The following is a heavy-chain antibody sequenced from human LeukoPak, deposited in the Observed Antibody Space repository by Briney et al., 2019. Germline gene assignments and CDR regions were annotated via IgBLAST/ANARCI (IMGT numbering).Heavy chain of an antibody. V-gene: IGHV1-8*01. CDR3: ATGMSVLMSLGYFDV. J-gene: IGHJ4*02. Sequence: ASVKVSCKASGYTFTSYDINWVRQAAGQGLEWMGWMNPSSGNTGYSQKFQGRVTMTRSTSIGTAYMELSSLTSEDTAVYYCATGMSVLMSLGYFDVWGQGTLVTVSS. CDR1: GYTFTSYD. D-gene: IGHD2-8*01. CDR2: MNPSSGNT.